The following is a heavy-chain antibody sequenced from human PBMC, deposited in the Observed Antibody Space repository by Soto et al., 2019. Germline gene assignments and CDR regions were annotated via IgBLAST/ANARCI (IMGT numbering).Heavy chain of an antibody. D-gene: IGHD3-10*01. CDR2: ISGSGGST. Sequence: EVQLLESGGGLVQPGGSLRLSCAASGFTFSSYAMSWVRQAPGKGLEWVSAISGSGGSTYYADSVKGRFTISRDNSKNTLYLQMNSLRAEDTAVYYCVKDVVGIWFGEQALDYWGQGTLVTVSS. CDR3: VKDVVGIWFGEQALDY. CDR1: GFTFSSYA. J-gene: IGHJ4*02. V-gene: IGHV3-23*01.